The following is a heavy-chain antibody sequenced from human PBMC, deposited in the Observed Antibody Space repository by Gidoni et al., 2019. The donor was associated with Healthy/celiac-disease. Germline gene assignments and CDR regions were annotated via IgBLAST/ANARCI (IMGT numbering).Heavy chain of an antibody. D-gene: IGHD2-2*02. Sequence: LQLQESGPGLAKPSEPLSLTCTVSGGSISSSSYYSGWIRQPPGKGLEWIGSIYYSGSTYYNPSLKSRVTISVDTSKNQFSLKLSSVTAADTAVYYCVSCYRVYYFDYWGQGTLVTVSS. J-gene: IGHJ4*02. V-gene: IGHV4-39*01. CDR3: VSCYRVYYFDY. CDR2: IYYSGST. CDR1: GGSISSSSYY.